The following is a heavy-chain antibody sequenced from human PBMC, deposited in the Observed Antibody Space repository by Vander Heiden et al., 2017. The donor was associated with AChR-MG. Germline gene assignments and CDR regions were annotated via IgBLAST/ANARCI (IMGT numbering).Heavy chain of an antibody. J-gene: IGHJ4*02. CDR2: ISGSGGST. CDR1: GFTLSSYA. CDR3: AKLRSDSSSWHNFDY. Sequence: EVQLLESGGGLVQPGGSLRLSCAASGFTLSSYAMSWVRQAPGKGLEWVSAISGSGGSTYYADSVKGRFTISRDNSKNTLYLQMNSLRAEDTAVYYCAKLRSDSSSWHNFDYWGQGTLVTVSS. V-gene: IGHV3-23*01. D-gene: IGHD6-13*01.